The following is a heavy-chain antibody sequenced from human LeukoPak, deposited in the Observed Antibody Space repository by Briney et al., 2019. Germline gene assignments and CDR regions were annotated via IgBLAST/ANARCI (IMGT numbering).Heavy chain of an antibody. CDR1: GFTFSNYG. CDR2: IWYDGSNK. J-gene: IGHJ5*02. Sequence: GRSLRLSCAASGFTFSNYGMHWVRQAPGKGLEWVAVIWYDGSNKYYADSVKGRFTISRDNSKNTLYLQMNSLRAEDTAVYYCARGTKTGYSSTAARGFDPWGQGTLVTVSS. V-gene: IGHV3-33*01. CDR3: ARGTKTGYSSTAARGFDP. D-gene: IGHD6-13*01.